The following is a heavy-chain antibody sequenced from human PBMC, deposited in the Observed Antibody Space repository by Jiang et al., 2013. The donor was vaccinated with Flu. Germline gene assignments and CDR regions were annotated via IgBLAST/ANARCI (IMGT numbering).Heavy chain of an antibody. Sequence: GLEWIGYIYYSGRHQLQPYPSKSRVTISVDTSKNQFSLKLSSVTAADTAVYYCARQGGGIDYYGMDVWGKGTTVTVSS. V-gene: IGHV4-59*08. J-gene: IGHJ6*04. D-gene: IGHD6-13*01. CDR3: ARQGGGIDYYGMDV. CDR2: IYYSGRH.